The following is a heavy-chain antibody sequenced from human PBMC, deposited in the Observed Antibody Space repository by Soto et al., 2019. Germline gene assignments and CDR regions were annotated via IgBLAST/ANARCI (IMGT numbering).Heavy chain of an antibody. CDR3: ARDSPDSDYGGAHDY. J-gene: IGHJ4*02. V-gene: IGHV3-21*01. CDR1: GFTFSSYS. Sequence: GGSLRLSCAASGFTFSSYSMNWVRQAPGKGLEWVSSISSSSSYIYYADSVKGRFTISRDNAKNSLYLQMNSLRAEDTAVYYCARDSPDSDYGGAHDYWGQGTLVTSPQ. D-gene: IGHD4-17*01. CDR2: ISSSSSYI.